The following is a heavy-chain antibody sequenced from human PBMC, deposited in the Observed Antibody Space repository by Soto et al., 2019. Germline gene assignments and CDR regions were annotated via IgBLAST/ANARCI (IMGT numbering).Heavy chain of an antibody. CDR2: SRGKADSYTT. Sequence: SLRLSCAASEFTFSDHYMDWVRQAPGKGLEWVGRSRGKADSYTTEYAASVKGRFTISRDDSKNSLYLEMNSLKTEDTAVYYCARSATGTFDIWGQGTVVTVSS. V-gene: IGHV3-72*01. CDR1: EFTFSDHY. J-gene: IGHJ3*02. CDR3: ARSATGTFDI.